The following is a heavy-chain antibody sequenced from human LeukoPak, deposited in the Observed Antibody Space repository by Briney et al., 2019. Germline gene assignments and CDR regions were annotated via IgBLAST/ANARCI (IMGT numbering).Heavy chain of an antibody. D-gene: IGHD3-10*01. CDR2: INHSGST. Sequence: SETLSLTCAVYGGSFSGYYWSWIRQPPGKGLEWIGEINHSGSTNYNPSLKSRVTISVDTSKSQFSLKLSSVTAADTAVYYCARAYGSGSPIDYWGQGTLVTVSS. CDR3: ARAYGSGSPIDY. CDR1: GGSFSGYY. J-gene: IGHJ4*02. V-gene: IGHV4-34*01.